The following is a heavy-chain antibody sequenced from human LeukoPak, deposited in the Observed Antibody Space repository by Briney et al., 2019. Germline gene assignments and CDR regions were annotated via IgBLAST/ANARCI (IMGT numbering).Heavy chain of an antibody. CDR3: ARSPLNYGDYDY. CDR1: GGSISSYY. Sequence: SSETLSLTCTVSGGSISSYYWSWIRQPPGKGLEWIGYIYYSGSTNYNPSLKSRVTISVDTSKNQSSLKLSSVTAADTAVYYCARSPLNYGDYDYWGQGTLVTVSS. V-gene: IGHV4-59*01. J-gene: IGHJ4*02. CDR2: IYYSGST. D-gene: IGHD4-17*01.